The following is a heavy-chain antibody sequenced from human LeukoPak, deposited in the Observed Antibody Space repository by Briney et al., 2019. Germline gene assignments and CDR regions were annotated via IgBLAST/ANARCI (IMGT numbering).Heavy chain of an antibody. CDR1: GYSFSTYW. CDR2: ISGSGGST. D-gene: IGHD6-19*01. J-gene: IGHJ4*02. CDR3: ASQRSGWYEGSSGSYYFDY. V-gene: IGHV3-23*01. Sequence: GESLKISCKGSGYSFSTYWIGWVRQMPGKGLEWVSAISGSGGSTYYADSVKGRFTISRDNSKNTLYLQMNSLRAEDTAVFYCASQRSGWYEGSSGSYYFDYWGQGTLVTVSS.